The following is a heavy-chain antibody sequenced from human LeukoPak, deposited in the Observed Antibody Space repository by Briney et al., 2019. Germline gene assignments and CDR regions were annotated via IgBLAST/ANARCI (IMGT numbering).Heavy chain of an antibody. D-gene: IGHD2/OR15-2a*01. CDR2: IIPNTGGT. V-gene: IGHV1-2*04. Sequence: ASVTVSCKASGSTITDYYLHWVRQAPGQGLEWMGWIIPNTGGTNHAQKFQDWVTMSSDTSISTAYMELSSLRSDDTAVYYCARGSPSYAQWHFDLWGRGTLVTVSS. J-gene: IGHJ2*01. CDR3: ARGSPSYAQWHFDL. CDR1: GSTITDYY.